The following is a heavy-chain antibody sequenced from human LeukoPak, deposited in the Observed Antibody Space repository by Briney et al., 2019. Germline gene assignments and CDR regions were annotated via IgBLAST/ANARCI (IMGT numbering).Heavy chain of an antibody. CDR1: GFTFSSYA. Sequence: GGSLRLSCAASGFTFSSYAMSWVRQAPGKGLEWVSAISGSGGSTYYADSVKGRFTISRDNAKNSLYLQMNSLRAEDTAVYYCARAEGYGAFDIWGQGTMVTVSS. CDR3: ARAEGYGAFDI. V-gene: IGHV3-23*01. J-gene: IGHJ3*02. D-gene: IGHD6-13*01. CDR2: ISGSGGST.